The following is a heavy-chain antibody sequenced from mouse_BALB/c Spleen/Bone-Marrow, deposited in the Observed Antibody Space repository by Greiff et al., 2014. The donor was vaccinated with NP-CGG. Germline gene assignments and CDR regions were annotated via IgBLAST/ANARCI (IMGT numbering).Heavy chain of an antibody. D-gene: IGHD2-3*01. J-gene: IGHJ3*01. Sequence: EVKLQQSGGGLVQPGGSLKLSWEASGFDFSRYWMTWVRQAPGKGLDWIGEINPDSGTINYTPSLKDKFIISRDNAKNTLYLQMSKVRSEDTALYYCARNGYYGWVAYWGQGLWSLSLQ. CDR1: GFDFSRYW. CDR3: ARNGYYGWVAY. V-gene: IGHV4-1*02. CDR2: INPDSGTI.